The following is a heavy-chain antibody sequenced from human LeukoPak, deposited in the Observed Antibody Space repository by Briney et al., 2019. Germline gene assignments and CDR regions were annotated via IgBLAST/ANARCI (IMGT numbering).Heavy chain of an antibody. CDR3: ARAYMTATRHFDS. V-gene: IGHV1-69*13. CDR1: GGTFSSYT. Sequence: ASVKVSCKTSGGTFSSYTIGWVRQAPGQGLEWMGGIIPIFGTPHYAQKFQDRVTITADASTSTAYMELSSLRSEDTAVYYCARAYMTATRHFDSWGQGTLVTVSS. CDR2: IIPIFGTP. J-gene: IGHJ4*02. D-gene: IGHD2-21*02.